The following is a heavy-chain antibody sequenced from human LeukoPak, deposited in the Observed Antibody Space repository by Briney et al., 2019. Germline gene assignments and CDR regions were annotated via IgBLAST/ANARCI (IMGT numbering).Heavy chain of an antibody. CDR1: GFTFSNAW. V-gene: IGHV3-15*01. CDR2: IKSKTDGGTT. J-gene: IGHJ1*01. D-gene: IGHD3-22*01. CDR3: TTDRHYDSSGYYYRFQH. Sequence: PGGSLRLSCAASGFTFSNAWMSWVRQAPGKGLEWVGRIKSKTDGGTTDYAAPVKGRFTISRDDPKNTLYLQMNSLKTEGTAVYYCTTDRHYDSSGYYYRFQHWGQGTLVTVSS.